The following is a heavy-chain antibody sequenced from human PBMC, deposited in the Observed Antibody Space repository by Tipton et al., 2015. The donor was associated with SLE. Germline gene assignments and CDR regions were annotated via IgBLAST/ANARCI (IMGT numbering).Heavy chain of an antibody. CDR3: ARHGAFYVSKWEVLAPHFDY. D-gene: IGHD1-26*01. Sequence: TLSLTCTVSGGSISSSSYYWGWIRQPPGKGLEWIGSIYYSGSTYYNPSLKGRVTISVDTSKNQFSLKLSSVTAADTAVYYCARHGAFYVSKWEVLAPHFDYWGQGALVTVSS. J-gene: IGHJ4*02. CDR2: IYYSGST. V-gene: IGHV4-39*07. CDR1: GGSISSSSYY.